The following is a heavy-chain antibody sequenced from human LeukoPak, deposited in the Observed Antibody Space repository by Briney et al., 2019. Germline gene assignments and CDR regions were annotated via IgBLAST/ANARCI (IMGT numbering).Heavy chain of an antibody. CDR1: GYIFSNYG. Sequence: GASVKVSCKASGYIFSNYGISWVRQAPGQGLEWMGWISGHNGNTNYAQKVQGRVTMTTDTSTNTAYMELKTLRSDDTAVYFCARDHAGSYYDVWSGYYNDDGGADYWGQGTLVTVSS. CDR2: ISGHNGNT. D-gene: IGHD3-3*01. CDR3: ARDHAGSYYDVWSGYYNDDGGADY. V-gene: IGHV1-18*01. J-gene: IGHJ4*02.